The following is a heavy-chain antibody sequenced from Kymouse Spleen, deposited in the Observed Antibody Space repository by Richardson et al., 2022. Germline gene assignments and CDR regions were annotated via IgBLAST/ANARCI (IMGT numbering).Heavy chain of an antibody. V-gene: IGHV4-61*01. D-gene: IGHD6-13*01. CDR1: GGSVSSGSYY. J-gene: IGHJ4*02. Sequence: QVQLQESGPGLVKPSETLSLTCTVSGGSVSSGSYYWSWIRQPPGKGLEWIGYIYYSGSTNYNPSLKSRVTISVDTSKNQFSLKLSSVTAADTAVYYCARGGSSSP*LLGPGNPGHRLL. CDR3: ARGGSSSP*L. CDR2: IYYSGST.